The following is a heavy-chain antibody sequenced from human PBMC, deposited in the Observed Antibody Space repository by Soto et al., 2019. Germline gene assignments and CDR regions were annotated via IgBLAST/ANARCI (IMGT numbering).Heavy chain of an antibody. CDR1: GFSFSSYA. V-gene: IGHV3-23*01. CDR3: AKSVVVTYGGMDV. Sequence: GGSLRLSCAASGFSFSSYAMSWVRRAPGKGLEWVSVISGSGRKIYYADSVKGRFTISRDNSKNTLYLQMNSLRAEDTAVYYCAKSVVVTYGGMDVWGQGTTVTVSS. D-gene: IGHD2-21*02. CDR2: ISGSGRKI. J-gene: IGHJ6*02.